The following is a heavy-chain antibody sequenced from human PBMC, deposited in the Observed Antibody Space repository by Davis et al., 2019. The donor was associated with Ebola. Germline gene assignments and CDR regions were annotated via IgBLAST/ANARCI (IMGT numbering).Heavy chain of an antibody. CDR2: IGSRGSPK. CDR3: TRLGRRDSPGY. CDR1: GFPFNVYT. V-gene: IGHV3-48*02. J-gene: IGHJ4*02. Sequence: GESLKISCVASGFPFNVYTMNWVRQAPGKGLEWISDIGSRGSPKYYADSVRDRFTISRDNAQNSVYLQMNSLRDEDTAVYYCTRLGRRDSPGYWGQGTLVTVSS. D-gene: IGHD5-24*01.